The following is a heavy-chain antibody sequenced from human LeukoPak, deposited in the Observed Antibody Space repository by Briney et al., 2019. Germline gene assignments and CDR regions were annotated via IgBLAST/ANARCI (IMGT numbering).Heavy chain of an antibody. D-gene: IGHD3-10*01. CDR3: AKAVYFGPGTYYFDY. V-gene: IGHV3-23*01. CDR1: GFTFTKSL. Sequence: GGSLRLSCAAPGFTFTKSLMTWVRQTPGTGLEFVSAISDSGGATRYVDSVKGRFTISRDNSKNTLYLQMNGLRAEDTAVYYCAKAVYFGPGTYYFDYWGQGALVTVSS. J-gene: IGHJ4*02. CDR2: ISDSGGAT.